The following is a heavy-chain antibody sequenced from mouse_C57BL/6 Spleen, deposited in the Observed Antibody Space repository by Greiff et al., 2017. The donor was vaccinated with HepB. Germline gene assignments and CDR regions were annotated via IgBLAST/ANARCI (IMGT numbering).Heavy chain of an antibody. J-gene: IGHJ4*01. Sequence: QVQLQQPGAELVKPGASVKLSCKASGYTFTSYWMHWVKQRPGQGLEWIGMIHPNSGSTNYNEKFKSKATLTVDTSSSTAYMQLSSLTSEDSAVYYCARRGISYAMDYWGQGTSVSVSS. CDR2: IHPNSGST. V-gene: IGHV1-64*01. CDR1: GYTFTSYW. CDR3: ARRGISYAMDY.